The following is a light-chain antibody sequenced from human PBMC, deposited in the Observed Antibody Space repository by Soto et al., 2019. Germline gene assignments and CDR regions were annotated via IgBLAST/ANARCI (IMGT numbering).Light chain of an antibody. CDR1: QGISNY. CDR3: QKYNSAPLT. Sequence: DIQMTQSPSSLSASVGDRVTITCRASQGISNYLAWYQQQPGKSPKFLIYAASTLPTGVPAPFSGSGSGTDFTLTISSLQPEDVATYYCQKYNSAPLTFGQGTQVEIK. V-gene: IGKV1-27*01. CDR2: AAS. J-gene: IGKJ1*01.